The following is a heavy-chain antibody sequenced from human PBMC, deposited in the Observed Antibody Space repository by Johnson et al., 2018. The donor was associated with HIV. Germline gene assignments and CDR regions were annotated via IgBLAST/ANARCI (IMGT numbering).Heavy chain of an antibody. CDR2: ISYDGGDK. CDR1: GFTFSSYA. CDR3: ARDRLMTATLFPDAFDI. Sequence: QVQLVESGGGVVQPGRSLRLSCAASGFTFSSYAMHWVRQAPAKGLEWVAIISYDGGDKDYADSVKGRFTISRDSSKNTLYLQMNSLRVEDTAVYYCARDRLMTATLFPDAFDIWGQGTMVTVSS. J-gene: IGHJ3*02. D-gene: IGHD3-16*01. V-gene: IGHV3-30*04.